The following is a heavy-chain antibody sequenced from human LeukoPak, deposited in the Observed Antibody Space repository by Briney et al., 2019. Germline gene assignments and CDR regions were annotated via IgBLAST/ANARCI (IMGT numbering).Heavy chain of an antibody. CDR1: GFSFSSFA. D-gene: IGHD6-13*01. J-gene: IGHJ3*02. Sequence: GGSLRLSCSASGFSFSSFAMHWGRQAPGKGLEYVSAITTNGGSTYYADSVKGRFAISRDNAKNTVYFQLSSLRVEDTAVYYCAKVAAAGIGAFDIWGQGTMVTVSS. V-gene: IGHV3-64D*06. CDR2: ITTNGGST. CDR3: AKVAAAGIGAFDI.